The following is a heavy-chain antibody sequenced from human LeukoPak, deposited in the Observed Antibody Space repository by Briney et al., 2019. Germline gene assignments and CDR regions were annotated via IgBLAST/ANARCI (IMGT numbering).Heavy chain of an antibody. D-gene: IGHD6-19*01. Sequence: SETLSLTCTVSGGSISSYYWSWIRQPAGKGLEWIGRIYTSGSTNYNPSLKSRVTISVDTSKKQFSLNLNSVTAADTAVYYCATSRYNTGWYGGFDIWGQGTIVTVSS. J-gene: IGHJ3*02. CDR2: IYTSGST. CDR3: ATSRYNTGWYGGFDI. CDR1: GGSISSYY. V-gene: IGHV4-4*07.